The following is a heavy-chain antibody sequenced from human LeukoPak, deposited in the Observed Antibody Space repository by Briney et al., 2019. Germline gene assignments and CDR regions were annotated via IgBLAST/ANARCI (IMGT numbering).Heavy chain of an antibody. J-gene: IGHJ4*02. D-gene: IGHD3-3*01. V-gene: IGHV3-21*01. CDR3: ARDNPALFGVVIIFDY. CDR2: ITTSGGGT. CDR1: GFSFNGYA. Sequence: GGSLRLSCAASGFSFNGYAMNWVRQAPGKGLEWVSAITTSGGGTYYADSVKGRFTISRDNAKNSLYLQMNSLRAEDTAVYYCARDNPALFGVVIIFDYWGQGTLVTVSS.